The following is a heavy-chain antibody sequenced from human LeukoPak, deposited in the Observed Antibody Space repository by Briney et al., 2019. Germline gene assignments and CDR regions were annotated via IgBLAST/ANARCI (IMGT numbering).Heavy chain of an antibody. CDR2: ISSSSSYI. CDR3: ARDGMALSSVY. J-gene: IGHJ4*02. D-gene: IGHD2/OR15-2a*01. Sequence: GGSLRLSCAASGFTFSSYSTNWVRQAPGKGLEWVSSISSSSSYIYYADSVKGRFTISRDNAKNSLYLQMNSLRAEDTAVYYCARDGMALSSVYWGQGTLVTVSS. CDR1: GFTFSSYS. V-gene: IGHV3-21*01.